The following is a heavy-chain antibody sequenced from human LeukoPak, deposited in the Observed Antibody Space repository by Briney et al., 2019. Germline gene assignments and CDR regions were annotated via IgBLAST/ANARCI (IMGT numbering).Heavy chain of an antibody. J-gene: IGHJ4*02. D-gene: IGHD3-3*01. CDR1: GGSISSYY. CDR2: IYYSGST. CDR3: ARSGITIFGVAHIDY. Sequence: SETLSLTCTVSGGSISSYYWSWIRQHPGKGLEWIGYIYYSGSTYYNPSLKSRVTISVDTSKNQFSLKLSSVTAADTAVYYCARSGITIFGVAHIDYWGQGTLVTVSS. V-gene: IGHV4-59*01.